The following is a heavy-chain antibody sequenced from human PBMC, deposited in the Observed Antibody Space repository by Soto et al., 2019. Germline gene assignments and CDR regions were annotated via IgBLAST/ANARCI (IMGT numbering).Heavy chain of an antibody. CDR1: GGTFSSYA. J-gene: IGHJ4*02. V-gene: IGHV1-69*13. Sequence: SVKFSCKASGGTFSSYAISWMRQAPGQGLEWMGGIIPIFGTANYAQKFQGRVTITADESTSTAYMELSSLRSEDTAVYYCARGSYYYDSSGYYRDFDYWGQGTLVTVSS. CDR2: IIPIFGTA. D-gene: IGHD3-22*01. CDR3: ARGSYYYDSSGYYRDFDY.